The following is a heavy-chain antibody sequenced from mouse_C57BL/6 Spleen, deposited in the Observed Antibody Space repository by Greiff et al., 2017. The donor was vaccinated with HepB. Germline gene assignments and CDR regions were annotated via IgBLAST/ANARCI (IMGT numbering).Heavy chain of an antibody. V-gene: IGHV1-84*01. J-gene: IGHJ1*03. CDR2: IYPGSGNT. D-gene: IGHD1-1*01. Sequence: QVQLKQSGPELVKPGASVKISCKASGYTFTDYYINWVKQRPGKGLEWIGWIYPGSGNTKYNEKFKGKATLTVDTSSSTAYMQLSSLTSEDSAVYFCARKYYGSPYWYFDVWGTGTTVTVSS. CDR1: GYTFTDYY. CDR3: ARKYYGSPYWYFDV.